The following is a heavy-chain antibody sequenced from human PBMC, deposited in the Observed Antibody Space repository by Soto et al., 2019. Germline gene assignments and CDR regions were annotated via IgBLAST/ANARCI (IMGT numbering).Heavy chain of an antibody. CDR3: TADLPDNWFDP. V-gene: IGHV3-15*01. D-gene: IGHD3-22*01. CDR2: IKSLTDGGAT. CDR1: RFSFSNAR. Sequence: PGGSLRLSCATSRFSFSNARMNWVRQAPGRGLEWVGRIKSLTDGGATDYAAPVKGRFTITRDDSKDTLHLHMNNLKTEDTAMYFCTADLPDNWFDPWGQGTLVTVSS. J-gene: IGHJ5*02.